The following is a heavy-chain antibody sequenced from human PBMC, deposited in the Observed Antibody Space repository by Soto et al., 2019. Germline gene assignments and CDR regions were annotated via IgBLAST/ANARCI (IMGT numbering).Heavy chain of an antibody. J-gene: IGHJ6*02. CDR3: ARERYESSGFYAFSSSGMDV. CDR2: IYTSGSS. CDR1: GGSISSYY. Sequence: PSETLSLTCTVSGGSISSYYWSWIRQAAGKGLEWIGRIYTSGSSSYNPSLKSRVNMSVDTSKNQFSLKLSYVTAADTAVYSCARERYESSGFYAFSSSGMDVWGQVDTVTVAS. V-gene: IGHV4-4*07. D-gene: IGHD3-22*01.